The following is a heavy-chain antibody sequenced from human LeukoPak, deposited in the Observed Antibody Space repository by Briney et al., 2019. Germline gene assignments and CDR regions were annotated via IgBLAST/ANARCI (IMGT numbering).Heavy chain of an antibody. J-gene: IGHJ4*02. CDR3: TKPDCPSTSCYTLDY. CDR1: GYTFTSYD. Sequence: ASVKVSCKASGYTFTSYDINWVRQATGQGLEWMGWMNPNSGNTGYAQKFQGRVTITRNTSISTAYMELSSLRVEDTALYYCTKPDCPSTSCYTLDYWGQGILVTVSS. D-gene: IGHD2-2*02. CDR2: MNPNSGNT. V-gene: IGHV1-8*03.